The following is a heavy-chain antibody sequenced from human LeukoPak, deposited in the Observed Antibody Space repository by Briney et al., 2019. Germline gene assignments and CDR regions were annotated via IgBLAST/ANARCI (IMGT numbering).Heavy chain of an antibody. J-gene: IGHJ4*02. D-gene: IGHD3-10*01. CDR1: GFTSSSYW. CDR2: IKQDGSEK. Sequence: GGPLRLSCAASGFTSSSYWMSWVRQAPGKGLEWVANIKQDGSEKYYVDSVKGRFTISRDNAKNSLYLQMNSLRAEDTAVYYCAKVSGKLPYFDYWGQGTLVTVSS. V-gene: IGHV3-7*01. CDR3: AKVSGKLPYFDY.